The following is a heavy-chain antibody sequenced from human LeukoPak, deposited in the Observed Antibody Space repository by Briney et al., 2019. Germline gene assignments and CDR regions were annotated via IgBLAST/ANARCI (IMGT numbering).Heavy chain of an antibody. Sequence: QPGGSLRLSCAASGFTFSSYWMSWVRQAPGKGLEWVANIKLDGSEKYYVDSVKGRFTISRDNAKKSLYLQMNSLRDEDTAVYYCARDFFAFGGVIALLDYWGQGTLVTVSS. CDR3: ARDFFAFGGVIALLDY. J-gene: IGHJ4*02. D-gene: IGHD3-16*02. V-gene: IGHV3-7*01. CDR2: IKLDGSEK. CDR1: GFTFSSYW.